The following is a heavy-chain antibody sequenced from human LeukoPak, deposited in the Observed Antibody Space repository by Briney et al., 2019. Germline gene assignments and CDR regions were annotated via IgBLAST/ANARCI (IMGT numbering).Heavy chain of an antibody. V-gene: IGHV3-21*01. D-gene: IGHD3-10*02. CDR1: GFTFSTYN. J-gene: IGHJ4*02. Sequence: GGSLRLSCVASGFTFSTYNMNWVRQAPGKGLEWVSSITSSSSYMFYADSEKGRFTISRDNAKNSLYLQMNSLRAEDTAVYYCARRKGYVLNFDYWGQGTLVTVSS. CDR2: ITSSSSYM. CDR3: ARRKGYVLNFDY.